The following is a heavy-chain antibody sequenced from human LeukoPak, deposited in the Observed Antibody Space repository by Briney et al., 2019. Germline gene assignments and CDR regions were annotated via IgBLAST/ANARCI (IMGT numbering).Heavy chain of an antibody. CDR3: TKEFCGRRAASAGGSYYDF. J-gene: IGHJ2*01. CDR1: GFTFSKDD. Sequence: GGSLRLSCAASGFTFSKDDFHWVRQAPGKGLEWVAAIGVTGDTYYADSVKGRFTISREGAANSLHLQMRSLGAGDTALYYCTKEFCGRRAASAGGSYYDFWGRGALVTVSS. D-gene: IGHD2-15*01. CDR2: IGVTGDT. V-gene: IGHV3-13*01.